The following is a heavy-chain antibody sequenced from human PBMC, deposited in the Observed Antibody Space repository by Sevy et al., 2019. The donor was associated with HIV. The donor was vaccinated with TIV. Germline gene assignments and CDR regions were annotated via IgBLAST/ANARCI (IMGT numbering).Heavy chain of an antibody. D-gene: IGHD1-1*01. Sequence: DSVKVSCKASGYTFTGYYIHWIRQAPGQGLEWMGRINPNSGGTNYAQKFQGRVTMTRETSISTVYMELTRLTSDDTAVYYCARVPPLIHDGQNYWGQGTLVTVSS. V-gene: IGHV1-2*06. CDR3: ARVPPLIHDGQNY. CDR1: GYTFTGYY. J-gene: IGHJ4*02. CDR2: INPNSGGT.